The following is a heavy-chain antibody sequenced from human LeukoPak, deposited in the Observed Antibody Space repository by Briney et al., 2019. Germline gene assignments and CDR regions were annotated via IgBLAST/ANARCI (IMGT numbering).Heavy chain of an antibody. V-gene: IGHV3-30*02. J-gene: IGHJ5*02. CDR3: AKDLSGRYSWFDP. CDR2: IRYDGSNK. CDR1: GFTFSSYG. Sequence: GGSLRLSCAASGFTFSSYGMHWVRQAPGKGLEWVAFIRYDGSNKYYADSVKGRFTISRDNSKNTLYLQMNSLRAEDTAVYYCAKDLSGRYSWFDPWGQGTLVTVSS. D-gene: IGHD6-19*01.